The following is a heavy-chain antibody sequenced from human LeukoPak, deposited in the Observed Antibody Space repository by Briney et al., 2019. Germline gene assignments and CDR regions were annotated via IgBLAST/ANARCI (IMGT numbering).Heavy chain of an antibody. CDR1: GFTFSSYG. CDR2: ISYDGSNK. D-gene: IGHD2-21*02. CDR3: AKESAYCGSDCRSLSDY. V-gene: IGHV3-30*18. J-gene: IGHJ4*02. Sequence: GGSLRLSCAASGFTFSSYGMHWVRQAPGKGLEWVAVISYDGSNKYYADSVKGRFTISRDNSKNTLYLQMNSLRAEDTAVYYCAKESAYCGSDCRSLSDYWGQGTLVTVSS.